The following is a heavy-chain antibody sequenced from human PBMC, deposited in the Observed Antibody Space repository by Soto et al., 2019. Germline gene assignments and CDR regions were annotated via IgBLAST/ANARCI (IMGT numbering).Heavy chain of an antibody. D-gene: IGHD6-19*01. CDR2: IYADGTT. V-gene: IGHV3-66*01. J-gene: IGHJ4*02. CDR1: GFTVSSNY. CDR3: ARARIGVAGFFDY. Sequence: GGSLRLSCAASGFTVSSNYMSWVRQAPGKGLEWVSVIYADGTTLYTDSVKGRFTFYRDNSKNTLYLQMNRLTAEDTAVYYCARARIGVAGFFDYWGLGTLVTVSS.